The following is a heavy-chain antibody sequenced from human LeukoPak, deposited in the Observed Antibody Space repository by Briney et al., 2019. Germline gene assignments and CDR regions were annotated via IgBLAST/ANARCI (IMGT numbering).Heavy chain of an antibody. Sequence: SETLSLTCTVSGGSISSSSYYWGWIRQPPGKGLEWIGSIYYSGSTYYNPSLKSRVTISVDTSKNQFSLKLSSVTAADTAVYFCWVVNKPFGYWGQGTLVTVSS. J-gene: IGHJ4*02. CDR2: IYYSGST. D-gene: IGHD3-22*01. V-gene: IGHV4-39*01. CDR3: WVVNKPFGY. CDR1: GGSISSSSYY.